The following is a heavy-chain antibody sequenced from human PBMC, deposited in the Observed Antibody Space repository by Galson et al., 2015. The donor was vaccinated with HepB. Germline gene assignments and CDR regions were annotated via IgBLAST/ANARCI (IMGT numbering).Heavy chain of an antibody. Sequence: QSGAEVKKPGESLKISCKGSGYSFTSYWIGWVRQMPGKGLEWMGIIYPGDSDTRYSPSFQGQVTISADKSISTAYLQWSSLKASDTAMYYCARRVTEYYYDSSGYLYYFDYWGQGTLVTVSS. D-gene: IGHD3-22*01. CDR1: GYSFTSYW. J-gene: IGHJ4*02. V-gene: IGHV5-51*01. CDR2: IYPGDSDT. CDR3: ARRVTEYYYDSSGYLYYFDY.